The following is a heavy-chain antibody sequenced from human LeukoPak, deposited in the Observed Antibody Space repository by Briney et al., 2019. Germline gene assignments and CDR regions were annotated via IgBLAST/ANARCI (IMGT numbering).Heavy chain of an antibody. CDR2: IYHSGST. Sequence: PSETLSRTCIVSGYFIYSGYYWGWVRQPPGKGLEWIGSIYHSGSTYYNPSLKSRVTISVDTSKNQFSLKLSSVTAEDTAVYYCARDGGARGYSFIRGQNAFDIWGQGTMVTVSS. V-gene: IGHV4-38-2*02. J-gene: IGHJ3*02. D-gene: IGHD5-18*01. CDR1: GYFIYSGYY. CDR3: ARDGGARGYSFIRGQNAFDI.